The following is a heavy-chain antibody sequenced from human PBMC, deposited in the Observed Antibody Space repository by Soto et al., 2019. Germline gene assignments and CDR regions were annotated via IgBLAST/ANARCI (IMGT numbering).Heavy chain of an antibody. CDR3: ATTPPSGSYVSRLPLDY. D-gene: IGHD1-26*01. CDR2: ISSSSSYI. V-gene: IGHV3-21*01. CDR1: GFTFSSYS. J-gene: IGHJ4*02. Sequence: GGSLRLSCAASGFTFSSYSMNWVRQAPGKGLEWVSSISSSSSYIYYADSVKGRFTISRDNAKNSLYLQMNSLRAEDTAVYYCATTPPSGSYVSRLPLDYWGQGTLVTVSS.